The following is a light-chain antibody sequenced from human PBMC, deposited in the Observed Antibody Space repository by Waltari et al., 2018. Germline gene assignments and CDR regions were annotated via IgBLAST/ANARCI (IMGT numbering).Light chain of an antibody. CDR1: QSLLHSNGYNY. CDR3: MQALQTPPT. J-gene: IGKJ5*01. CDR2: LGY. V-gene: IGKV2-28*01. Sequence: DIVITQSPLSLPVNPGEPASISCRSSQSLLHSNGYNYLDWYLQKPGQSPQLLIYLGYNRASGVPDRFSGSGSGTGFTLKISRVEAEDVGVYYCMQALQTPPTFGQGTRLEIK.